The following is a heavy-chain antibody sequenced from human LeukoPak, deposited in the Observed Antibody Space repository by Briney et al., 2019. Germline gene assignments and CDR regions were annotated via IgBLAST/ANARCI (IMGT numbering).Heavy chain of an antibody. J-gene: IGHJ4*02. Sequence: PSETLSLTCTVSGGSISSSSYSWGWIRQPPGKGLEWIGSIYYSGSTYYNPSLKSRVTISVDTSKNQFSLKLSSVTAADTAVYYCVRLFEGVPAATRVDYWGQGTLVTVSS. V-gene: IGHV4-39*01. CDR3: VRLFEGVPAATRVDY. CDR1: GGSISSSSYS. D-gene: IGHD2-2*01. CDR2: IYYSGST.